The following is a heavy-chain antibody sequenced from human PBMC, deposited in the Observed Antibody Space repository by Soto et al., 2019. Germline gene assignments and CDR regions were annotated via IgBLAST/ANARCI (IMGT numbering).Heavy chain of an antibody. J-gene: IGHJ5*02. CDR3: ARGRSTSGYPNFDP. CDR2: IYHGGST. CDR1: GGSIITGDFS. Sequence: SETLSLTCAVSGGSIITGDFSWNWIRQPPGKGLEWVGYIYHGGSTYYNPSLKGRATISVDRSKNYFSLKLSSVTAADTGVYFCARGRSTSGYPNFDPWGQGTLVTVSS. D-gene: IGHD3-22*01. V-gene: IGHV4-30-2*01.